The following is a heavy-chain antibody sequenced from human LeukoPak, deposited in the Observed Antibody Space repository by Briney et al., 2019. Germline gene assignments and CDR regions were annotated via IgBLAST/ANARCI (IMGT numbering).Heavy chain of an antibody. V-gene: IGHV3-23*01. D-gene: IGHD4-17*01. CDR3: AKFVTNAVDY. J-gene: IGHJ4*02. CDR2: ISSSGGSA. Sequence: GGSLRLSCAASGFTVSNNYMSWVRQAPGKGLEWVSGISSSGGSANYADSVKGRFTISRDNSKNTLYLQMNSLRVEDTAVYYCAKFVTNAVDYWGQGTLVAVYS. CDR1: GFTVSNNY.